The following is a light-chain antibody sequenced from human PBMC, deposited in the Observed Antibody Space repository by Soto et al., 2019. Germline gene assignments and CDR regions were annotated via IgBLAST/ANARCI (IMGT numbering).Light chain of an antibody. CDR3: QQYNVWPLT. CDR2: VAS. J-gene: IGKJ4*01. V-gene: IGKV3-15*01. CDR1: QSVSNN. Sequence: IVMTQSPATLSVSPGERATLSCRASQSVSNNLAWYQQKPGQTPKLLIYVASTRATGIPARFSGSGSGTEFTLTISSLQSEDFACYYCQQYNVWPLTFGGGTKVEFK.